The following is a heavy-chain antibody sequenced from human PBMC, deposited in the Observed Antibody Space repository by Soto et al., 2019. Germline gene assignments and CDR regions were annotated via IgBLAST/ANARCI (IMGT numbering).Heavy chain of an antibody. J-gene: IGHJ4*02. V-gene: IGHV3-33*06. Sequence: GGSLRLSCAASGYSITNHGMHWVRQAPGKGLKWVGLIWANGTKQYYADSVKGRFTVSRDTSTNTVYLQINSLRVEDTARYYCGKDIRSGSIDDWGQGTLVTVSS. CDR1: GYSITNHG. CDR3: GKDIRSGSIDD. CDR2: IWANGTKQ. D-gene: IGHD1-1*01.